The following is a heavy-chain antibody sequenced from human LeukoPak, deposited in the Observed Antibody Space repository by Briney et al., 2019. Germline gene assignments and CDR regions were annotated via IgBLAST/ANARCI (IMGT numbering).Heavy chain of an antibody. CDR2: INPNSGGT. Sequence: ASVKVSCKASGYTFTGYYMHWVRQAPGQGLEWMGWINPNSGGTNYAQKFQGRVTMTRDTSISTAYMELRSLRSDDTAVYYCAMGVGAPEDLAVAADFDYWGQGTLVTVSS. CDR3: AMGVGAPEDLAVAADFDY. D-gene: IGHD6-19*01. J-gene: IGHJ4*02. CDR1: GYTFTGYY. V-gene: IGHV1-2*02.